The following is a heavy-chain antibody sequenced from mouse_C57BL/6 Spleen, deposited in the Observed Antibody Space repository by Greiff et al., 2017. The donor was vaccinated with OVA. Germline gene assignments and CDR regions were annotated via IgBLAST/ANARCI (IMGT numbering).Heavy chain of an antibody. V-gene: IGHV1-72*01. D-gene: IGHD1-1*01. CDR3: ARGYYGSSYGYFDY. CDR1: GYTFTSYW. Sequence: QVQLQQPGAELVKPGASVKLSCKASGYTFTSYWMHWVKQRPGRGLEWIVRIDPNSGGTKYNEKFKSKATLTVDKPSSTAYMQLSSLTSEDSAVYYCARGYYGSSYGYFDYWGQGTTLTVSS. J-gene: IGHJ2*01. CDR2: IDPNSGGT.